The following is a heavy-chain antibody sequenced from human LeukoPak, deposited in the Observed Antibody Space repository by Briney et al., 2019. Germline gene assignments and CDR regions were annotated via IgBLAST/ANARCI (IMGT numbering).Heavy chain of an antibody. V-gene: IGHV4-34*01. CDR3: ASGPWIQLCLPYYGMDV. Sequence: PSETLSLTCAVYGGSFSGYYWSWIRQPPVKGLEWIGEINHSGSTNYNPSLKSRVTISVDTSKNQFSLKLSSVTAADTAVYYCASGPWIQLCLPYYGMDVWGQGTTVTVSS. D-gene: IGHD5-18*01. J-gene: IGHJ6*02. CDR1: GGSFSGYY. CDR2: INHSGST.